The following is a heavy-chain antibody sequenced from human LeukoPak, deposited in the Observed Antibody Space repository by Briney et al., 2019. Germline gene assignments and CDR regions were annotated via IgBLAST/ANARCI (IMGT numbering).Heavy chain of an antibody. J-gene: IGHJ4*02. D-gene: IGHD4-17*01. CDR2: IIPILGIA. V-gene: IGHV1-69*02. Sequence: ASVKVSCKASGGTFSSYTISWVRQAPGQGLEWMGRIIPILGIANYAQKFQGRVTITADKSTSTAYMELSSLRAEDTALYYCARTSGGYGDWAYWGQGILVTVSS. CDR1: GGTFSSYT. CDR3: ARTSGGYGDWAY.